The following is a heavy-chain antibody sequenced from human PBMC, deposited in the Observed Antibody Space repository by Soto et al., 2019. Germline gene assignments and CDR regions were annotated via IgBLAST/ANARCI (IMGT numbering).Heavy chain of an antibody. CDR1: GGSISSGDYY. J-gene: IGHJ6*02. V-gene: IGHV4-30-4*01. D-gene: IGHD6-13*01. CDR3: ARGGSSSWYLNYYGMDV. CDR2: IYYSGST. Sequence: PSETLSLTCTVSGGSISSGDYYWSWIRQPPGKGLEWIGYIYYSGSTYYNPSLKSRVTISVDTSKNQFSLKLSSVTAADTAVYYCARGGSSSWYLNYYGMDVWGQGTTVTVSS.